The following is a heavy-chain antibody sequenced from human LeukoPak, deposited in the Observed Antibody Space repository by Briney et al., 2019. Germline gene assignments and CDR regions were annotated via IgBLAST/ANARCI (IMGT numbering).Heavy chain of an antibody. J-gene: IGHJ5*02. CDR3: ARDNPDKTTANWFDP. CDR2: ISAYNGNT. Sequence: ASVKVSCKASGYTFTSYGISWVRQAPGQGLEWMGWISAYNGNTNYAQKLQGRVTMTTDTSTSTVYMELSSLRSEDTAVYYCARDNPDKTTANWFDPWGQGTLVTVSS. CDR1: GYTFTSYG. V-gene: IGHV1-18*01. D-gene: IGHD4-17*01.